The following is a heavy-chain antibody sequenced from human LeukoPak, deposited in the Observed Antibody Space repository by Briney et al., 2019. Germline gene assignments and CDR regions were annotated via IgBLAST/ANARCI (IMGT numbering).Heavy chain of an antibody. CDR1: GYTFTDYY. J-gene: IGHJ6*03. CDR2: INPNSGDT. CDR3: ATDSSGWPNYYYYYMDV. V-gene: IGHV1-2*02. D-gene: IGHD6-19*01. Sequence: GASVKVSCKASGYTFTDYYMHWVRQAPGQGLEWMGWINPNSGDTNYAQKFLGRVTMTRDTSITTAYMELSSLRSDDTAVYYCATDSSGWPNYYYYYMDVWDKGTTVTVSS.